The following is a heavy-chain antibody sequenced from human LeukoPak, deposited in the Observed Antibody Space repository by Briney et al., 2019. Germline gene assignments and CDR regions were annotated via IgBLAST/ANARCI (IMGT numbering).Heavy chain of an antibody. CDR3: ARDRVGATWRRFDY. J-gene: IGHJ4*02. D-gene: IGHD1-26*01. CDR1: GGSISSGGYY. Sequence: SQTLSLTCTVSGGSISSGGYYWSWIRQHPGNGLEWIVYIYYSGSTYYNPSLKSRVTISVDTSKNQFSLKLSSVTAADTAVYYCARDRVGATWRRFDYWGQGTLVTVSS. V-gene: IGHV4-31*03. CDR2: IYYSGST.